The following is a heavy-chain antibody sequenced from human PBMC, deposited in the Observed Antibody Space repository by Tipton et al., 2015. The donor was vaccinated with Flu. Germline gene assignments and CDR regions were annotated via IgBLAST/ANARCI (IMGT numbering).Heavy chain of an antibody. CDR2: ISSSSSYI. D-gene: IGHD5-18*01. Sequence: SLRLSCAASGFTFSSYSMNWVRQAPGKGLEWVSSISSSSSYIYYADSVKGRFTISRDNAKNSLYLQMNSLRAEDTAVYYCARDQWWIQLWGGPYYYGMDVWGQGTTVTVSS. J-gene: IGHJ6*02. V-gene: IGHV3-21*01. CDR3: ARDQWWIQLWGGPYYYGMDV. CDR1: GFTFSSYS.